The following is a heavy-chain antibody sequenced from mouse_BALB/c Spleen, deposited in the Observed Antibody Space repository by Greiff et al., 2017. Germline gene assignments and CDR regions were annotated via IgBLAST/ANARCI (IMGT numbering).Heavy chain of an antibody. J-gene: IGHJ1*01. CDR3: ASKSRYFDV. CDR1: GFTFSSYA. CDR2: ISSGGST. Sequence: DVMLVESGGGLVKPGGSLKLSCAASGFTFSSYAMSWVRQTPETRLEWVASISSGGSTYYPDSVKGRFTISRDNARNILYLQMSSLRSEDTAMYYCASKSRYFDVWGAGTTVTVSS. V-gene: IGHV5-6-5*01.